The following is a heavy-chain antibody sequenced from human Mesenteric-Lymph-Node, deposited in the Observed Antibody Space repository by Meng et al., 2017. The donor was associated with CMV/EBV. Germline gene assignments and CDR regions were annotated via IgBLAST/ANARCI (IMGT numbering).Heavy chain of an antibody. CDR3: ARAPLELLPFDY. J-gene: IGHJ4*02. CDR1: GYTFTGYY. CDR2: ISAYNGNT. D-gene: IGHD2-15*01. Sequence: ASVKVSCKASGYTFTGYYIHWVRQAPGQGLEWMGWISAYNGNTNYAQKLQGRVTMTTDTSTSTAYMELRSLRSDDTAVYYCARAPLELLPFDYWGQGTLVTVSS. V-gene: IGHV1-18*04.